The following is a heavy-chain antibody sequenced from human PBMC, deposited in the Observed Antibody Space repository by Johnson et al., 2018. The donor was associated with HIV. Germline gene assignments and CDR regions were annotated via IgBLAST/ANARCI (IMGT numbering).Heavy chain of an antibody. CDR2: IYSGGSA. Sequence: VQLVESGGGLVQPGGSLRLSCAASGFTFSSNYMSWVRQAPGKGLEWVSVIYSGGSAYYADSVKGRFTISRDNSKNTLYLQMNSLRAEDTAVYYCARGVGPSAFDIWGQGTMVTVSS. J-gene: IGHJ3*02. CDR3: ARGVGPSAFDI. V-gene: IGHV3-66*01. CDR1: GFTFSSNY. D-gene: IGHD1-26*01.